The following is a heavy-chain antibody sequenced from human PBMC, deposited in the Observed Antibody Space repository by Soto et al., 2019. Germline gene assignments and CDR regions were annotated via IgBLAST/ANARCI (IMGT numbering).Heavy chain of an antibody. J-gene: IGHJ6*02. CDR2: TRNKANSYTT. V-gene: IGHV3-72*01. Sequence: EVQLVESGGGLVQPGGSLRLSCAASGFTFSDHYMDWVRQAPGKGLEWVGRTRNKANSYTTEYAASVKGRFTISRDDSKISLYLQMNSLKTEDTAVYYCASLFGVGYYYYGMDVWGQGTTVTVSS. D-gene: IGHD3-16*01. CDR1: GFTFSDHY. CDR3: ASLFGVGYYYYGMDV.